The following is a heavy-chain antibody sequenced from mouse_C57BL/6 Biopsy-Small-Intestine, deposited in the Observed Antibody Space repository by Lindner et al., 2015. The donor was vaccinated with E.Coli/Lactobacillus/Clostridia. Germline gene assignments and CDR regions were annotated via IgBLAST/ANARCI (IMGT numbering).Heavy chain of an antibody. CDR2: ISSDSSTI. CDR1: GFTFSVYG. J-gene: IGHJ4*01. V-gene: IGHV5-17*01. CDR3: ATPAMDY. Sequence: VQLQESGGGLVKPGGSLKLSCAASGFTFSVYGMHWVRQAPEKGLEWVAYISSDSSTIYYADTVKDRFTISRDNAKNTLFLQMTSLRSEDTAMYYCATPAMDYWGQGTSVTVSS.